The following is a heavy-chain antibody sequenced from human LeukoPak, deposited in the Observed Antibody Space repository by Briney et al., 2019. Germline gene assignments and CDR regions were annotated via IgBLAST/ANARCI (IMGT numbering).Heavy chain of an antibody. CDR1: GFTFSDNY. Sequence: GGSLRLSCAASGFTFSDNYMTWVRQAPGKGLEWVSLIRSDGSTHYADSVKGRFTISRDSSQNTLYLQMNSLRVEDTAVYYCARAMSGSQEIFDHWGQGTLVTVSS. CDR2: IRSDGST. CDR3: ARAMSGSQEIFDH. J-gene: IGHJ4*02. V-gene: IGHV3-66*01. D-gene: IGHD1-26*01.